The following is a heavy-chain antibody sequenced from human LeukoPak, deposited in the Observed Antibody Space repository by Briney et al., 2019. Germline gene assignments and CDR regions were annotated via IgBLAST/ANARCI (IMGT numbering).Heavy chain of an antibody. Sequence: ETLETLSLTCTVSGGSISTRSYYWGWIRQPPGKGLEWIGTIYDSGSTYINPSLKSRVTVSEDTSKNQFSLKLSSVTAADTAVYYCARHFDLYYGMDVWGQGTTVTVSS. D-gene: IGHD3-9*01. J-gene: IGHJ6*02. V-gene: IGHV4-39*01. CDR2: IYDSGST. CDR1: GGSISTRSYY. CDR3: ARHFDLYYGMDV.